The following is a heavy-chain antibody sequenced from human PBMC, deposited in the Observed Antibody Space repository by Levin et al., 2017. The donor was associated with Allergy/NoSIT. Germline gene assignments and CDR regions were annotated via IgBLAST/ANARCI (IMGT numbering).Heavy chain of an antibody. CDR3: AKDKAAASSY. CDR1: GFTFSSYA. CDR2: ISGSGGST. Sequence: LSLTCAASGFTFSSYAMSWVCQAPGKGLEWVSAISGSGGSTYYADSVKGRFTISRDNSKNTLYLQMNSLRAEDTAVYYCAKDKAAASSYWGQGTLVTVSS. J-gene: IGHJ4*02. D-gene: IGHD6-13*01. V-gene: IGHV3-23*01.